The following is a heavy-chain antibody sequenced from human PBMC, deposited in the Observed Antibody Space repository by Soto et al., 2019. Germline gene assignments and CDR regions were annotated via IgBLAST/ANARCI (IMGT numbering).Heavy chain of an antibody. CDR3: ATDLGYCSSTSCYAFDY. CDR1: GFTFDDYA. Sequence: GGSLRLSCAASGFTFDDYAMHWVRQAPGKGLEWVSGISWNSGSIGYADSVKGRFTISRDNAKNSLYLQMNSLRAEDTALYYCATDLGYCSSTSCYAFDYWGQGTLVTVSS. J-gene: IGHJ4*02. CDR2: ISWNSGSI. D-gene: IGHD2-2*01. V-gene: IGHV3-9*01.